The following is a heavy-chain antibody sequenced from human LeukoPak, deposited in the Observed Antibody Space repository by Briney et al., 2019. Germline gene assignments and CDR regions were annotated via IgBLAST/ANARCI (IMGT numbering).Heavy chain of an antibody. CDR2: MNPNSGNT. D-gene: IGHD3-10*01. Sequence: GASVKVSCKASGYTFTSYDINWVRQATGQGLEWMGWMNPNSGNTGYAQKFQGRVTMTRNTSISTAYMELSRLRSDDTAVYYCARGELLSGWFDPWGQGTLVTVFS. J-gene: IGHJ5*02. V-gene: IGHV1-8*01. CDR3: ARGELLSGWFDP. CDR1: GYTFTSYD.